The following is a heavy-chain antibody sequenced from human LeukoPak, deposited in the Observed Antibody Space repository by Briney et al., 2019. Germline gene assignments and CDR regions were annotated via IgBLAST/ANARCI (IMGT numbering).Heavy chain of an antibody. J-gene: IGHJ3*02. V-gene: IGHV4-30-2*01. Sequence: MTSETLSLTCTVSGGSISSGGYYWSWIRQHPGKGLEWIGYIYHSGSTYYNPSLKSRVTISVDRSKNQFSLKLSSVTAADTAVYYCARTSIAARRANAFGIWGQGTMVTVSS. CDR1: GGSISSGGYY. CDR2: IYHSGST. CDR3: ARTSIAARRANAFGI. D-gene: IGHD6-6*01.